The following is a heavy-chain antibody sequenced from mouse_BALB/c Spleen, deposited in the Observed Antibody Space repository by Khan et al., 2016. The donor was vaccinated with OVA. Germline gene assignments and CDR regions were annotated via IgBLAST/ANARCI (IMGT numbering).Heavy chain of an antibody. J-gene: IGHJ3*01. CDR2: IYPGNSDT. Sequence: EVQLVESGTVLARPGASVKMSCKASGYSFTSYLIHWVKQRPGQGLEWIGDIYPGNSDTTYNQKFKDKAKLTEGTSANTAYMELSSLTNEDSAVYYCARGGYSAFAYWGQGTLVTVSA. D-gene: IGHD2-12*01. CDR3: ARGGYSAFAY. CDR1: GYSFTSYL. V-gene: IGHV1-5*01.